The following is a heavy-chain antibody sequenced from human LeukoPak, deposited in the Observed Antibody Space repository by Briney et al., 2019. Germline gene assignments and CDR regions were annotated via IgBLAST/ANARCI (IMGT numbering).Heavy chain of an antibody. CDR1: GFSFSRYW. V-gene: IGHV3-74*01. CDR3: ARDQDGMGTTMDL. CDR2: INSDGSST. D-gene: IGHD1-1*01. J-gene: IGHJ4*02. Sequence: GGSLRLSCAAPGFSFSRYWMHWVRQAPGEGLMWVSRINSDGSSTWYADSVKGRFTISRDNARNTLSLQMSSLGVEDTALCYCARDQDGMGTTMDLWGQGTQVIVSS.